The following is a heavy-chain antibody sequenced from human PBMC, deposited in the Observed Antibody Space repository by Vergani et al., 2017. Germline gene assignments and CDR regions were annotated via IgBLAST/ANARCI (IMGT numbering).Heavy chain of an antibody. CDR1: GFTFSSYA. D-gene: IGHD1-26*01. J-gene: IGHJ6*02. V-gene: IGHV3-23*01. CDR3: AKAYVSYAAYYYYGMDV. Sequence: EVQLLESGGGLVQPGGSLRLSCAASGFTFSSYAMSWVRQAPGKGLEWVSATSGSGGSTYYADSVKGRFTISRDNSKNTLYLQMNSLRAEDTAVYYCAKAYVSYAAYYYYGMDVWGQGTTVTVSS. CDR2: TSGSGGST.